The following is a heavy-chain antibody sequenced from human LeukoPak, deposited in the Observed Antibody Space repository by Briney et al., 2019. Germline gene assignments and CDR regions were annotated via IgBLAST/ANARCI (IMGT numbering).Heavy chain of an antibody. J-gene: IGHJ6*02. CDR2: ISYDGSNK. V-gene: IGHV3-30*19. CDR3: ARDRGGSSWGNYYGMDV. CDR1: GFTFSSYG. D-gene: IGHD6-13*01. Sequence: PGGSLRLSCAASGFTFSSYGMHWVRQAPGKGLEWVAVISYDGSNKYYADSVKGRFTISRDNSKNTLYLQMNSLRAEDTAVYYCARDRGGSSWGNYYGMDVWGQGTTVTVSS.